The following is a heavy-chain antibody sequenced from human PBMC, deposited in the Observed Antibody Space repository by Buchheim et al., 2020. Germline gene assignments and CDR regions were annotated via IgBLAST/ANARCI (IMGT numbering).Heavy chain of an antibody. J-gene: IGHJ6*03. CDR3: ARGYCSSTSCYTLYNYYYYMDV. CDR1: GCTFTSYY. D-gene: IGHD2-2*02. CDR2: INPSGGST. Sequence: QVQLVQSGAEVKKPGASVKVSCKASGCTFTSYYMHWVRQAPGQGLEWMGIINPSGGSTSYAQKFQGRVTMTRDTSTSTVYMELSSLRSEDTAVYYCARGYCSSTSCYTLYNYYYYMDVWGKGTT. V-gene: IGHV1-46*01.